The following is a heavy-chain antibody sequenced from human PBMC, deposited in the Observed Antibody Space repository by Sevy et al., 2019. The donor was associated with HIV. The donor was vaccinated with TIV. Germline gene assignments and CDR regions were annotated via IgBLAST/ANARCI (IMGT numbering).Heavy chain of an antibody. D-gene: IGHD2-2*02. CDR2: INVYNGNR. CDR1: GYNFNNYG. V-gene: IGHV1-18*01. CDR3: ARTTYCSTTSCYNGYPDY. Sequence: ASVKVSCKASGYNFNNYGVSWVRQVPGQGLEWLGWINVYNGNRNYAQKVQGRATMTTDTSTNTAYMTLRSLRSDDTAVYYCARTTYCSTTSCYNGYPDYWGQGTLVTVSS. J-gene: IGHJ4*02.